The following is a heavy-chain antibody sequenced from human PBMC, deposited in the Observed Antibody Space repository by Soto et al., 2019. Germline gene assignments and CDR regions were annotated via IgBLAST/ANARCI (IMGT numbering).Heavy chain of an antibody. CDR3: ARVEHDYVWGSYRSPFDY. CDR2: ISAYNGNT. Sequence: ASVKFFCKAFGYTFTSYGISWVRQAPGQGLEWMGWISAYNGNTNYAQKLQGRVTMTTDTSTSTAYMELRSLRSDDTAVYYCARVEHDYVWGSYRSPFDYWGQGTLVTSPQ. J-gene: IGHJ4*02. D-gene: IGHD3-16*02. V-gene: IGHV1-18*01. CDR1: GYTFTSYG.